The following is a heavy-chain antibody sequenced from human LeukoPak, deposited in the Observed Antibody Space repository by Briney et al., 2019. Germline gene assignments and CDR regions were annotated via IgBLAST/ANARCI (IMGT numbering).Heavy chain of an antibody. CDR2: IYYSGSA. Sequence: SETLSLTCTVSGGSISSYYWSWIRQPPGEGLEWIGYIYYSGSAYYNPSLKSRVTISVDTSKNQFSLKLTSVTAADTAVYYCARGGASRSDSSGWYVFWGQGTLVTVSS. CDR3: ARGGASRSDSSGWYVF. V-gene: IGHV4-59*01. J-gene: IGHJ4*02. CDR1: GGSISSYY. D-gene: IGHD6-19*01.